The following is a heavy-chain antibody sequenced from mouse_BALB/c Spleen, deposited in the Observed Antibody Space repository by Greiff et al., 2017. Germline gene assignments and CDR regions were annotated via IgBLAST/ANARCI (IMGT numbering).Heavy chain of an antibody. J-gene: IGHJ2*01. CDR3: AYSHYFDY. CDR1: GYTFTDYY. CDR2: IYPGSGNT. Sequence: QVQLKESGAELARPGASVKLSCKASGYTFTDYYINWVKQRPGQGLEWIGEIYPGSGNTYYNEKFKGKATLTADKSSSTAYMQLSSLTSEDSAVYFCAYSHYFDYWGQGTTLTVSA. V-gene: IGHV1-77*01.